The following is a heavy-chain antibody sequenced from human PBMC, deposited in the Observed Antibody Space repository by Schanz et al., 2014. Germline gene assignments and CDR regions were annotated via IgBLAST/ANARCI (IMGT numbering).Heavy chain of an antibody. D-gene: IGHD4-4*01. CDR3: ASADYTNYFDY. Sequence: EVQVVESGGGFVQPGGSLRLSCAASGFTFSSYVMNWVRQAPGKGLEWVANIKQDGIEKYYVDSVKGRFTISRDNAKNSLYLQMNSLTADDTAVYYCASADYTNYFDYWGQGTLVTVSS. J-gene: IGHJ4*02. V-gene: IGHV3-7*01. CDR1: GFTFSSYV. CDR2: IKQDGIEK.